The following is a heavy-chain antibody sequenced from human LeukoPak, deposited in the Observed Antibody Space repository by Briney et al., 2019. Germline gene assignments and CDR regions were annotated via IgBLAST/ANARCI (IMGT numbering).Heavy chain of an antibody. Sequence: ASVKVSCKASGYTFTSYYMHWVRQAPGQGLEWMGWMNPNSGNTGYAQKFQGRVTMTRNTSISTAYMELSSLRSEDTAVYYCARGRIAAAASSWGQGTLVTVSS. CDR3: ARGRIAAAASS. CDR1: GYTFTSYY. CDR2: MNPNSGNT. V-gene: IGHV1-8*02. D-gene: IGHD6-13*01. J-gene: IGHJ5*02.